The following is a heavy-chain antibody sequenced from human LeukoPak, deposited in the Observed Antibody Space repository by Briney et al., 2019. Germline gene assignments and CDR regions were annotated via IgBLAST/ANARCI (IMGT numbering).Heavy chain of an antibody. Sequence: SETLSLTCAVYGGSFSGYYWSWIRQPPGKGLEWIGEINHSGSTNYSPSLKSRVTISVDTSKNQFSLKLSSVTAADTAVYYCARVVSGYYFDYWGQGTLVTVSS. CDR2: INHSGST. V-gene: IGHV4-34*01. CDR3: ARVVSGYYFDY. D-gene: IGHD3-10*01. CDR1: GGSFSGYY. J-gene: IGHJ4*02.